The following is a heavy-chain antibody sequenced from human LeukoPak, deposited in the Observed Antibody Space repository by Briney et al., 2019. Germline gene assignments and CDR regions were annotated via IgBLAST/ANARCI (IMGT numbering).Heavy chain of an antibody. CDR3: AKNAPLSMVRGVIIGY. Sequence: GRSLRLSCAASGFTFSSYGMHWVRQAPGKGLEWVAVISYDGSNKYYADSVKGRFTISRDNSKNTLYLQMNSLRAEDTAVYYCAKNAPLSMVRGVIIGYWGQGTLVTVSS. CDR2: ISYDGSNK. D-gene: IGHD3-10*01. CDR1: GFTFSSYG. J-gene: IGHJ4*02. V-gene: IGHV3-30*18.